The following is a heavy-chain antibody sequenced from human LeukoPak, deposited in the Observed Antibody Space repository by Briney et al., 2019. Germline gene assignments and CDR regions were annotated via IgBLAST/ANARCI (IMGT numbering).Heavy chain of an antibody. Sequence: GGSLRLSCAASGFTFSSYAMHWVRQAPGKGLEWVAVISYDGSNKYYADSVKGRFTISRDNSKNTLYLQMNSLRAEDTAVYYCARARQQSNYFDYWGQGTLVTVSS. D-gene: IGHD6-13*01. V-gene: IGHV3-30-3*01. CDR3: ARARQQSNYFDY. J-gene: IGHJ4*02. CDR2: ISYDGSNK. CDR1: GFTFSSYA.